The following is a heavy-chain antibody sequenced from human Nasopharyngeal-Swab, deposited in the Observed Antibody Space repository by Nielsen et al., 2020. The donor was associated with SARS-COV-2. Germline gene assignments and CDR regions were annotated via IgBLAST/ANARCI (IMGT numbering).Heavy chain of an antibody. Sequence: SETLSLTCTVSGGSISSYYWSWIRQPPGKGLEWIGYIYYSGSTNYNPSLKSRVTISVDTSENQFSLKLSSVTAADTAVYYCARASHVVRFLEPYSDYWGQGTLVTVSS. J-gene: IGHJ4*02. CDR1: GGSISSYY. D-gene: IGHD3-3*01. V-gene: IGHV4-59*01. CDR3: ARASHVVRFLEPYSDY. CDR2: IYYSGST.